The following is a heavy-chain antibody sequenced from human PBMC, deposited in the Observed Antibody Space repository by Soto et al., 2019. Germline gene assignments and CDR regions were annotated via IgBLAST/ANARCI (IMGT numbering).Heavy chain of an antibody. J-gene: IGHJ4*02. Sequence: QITLKESGPTLVKPTQTLTLTCTFSGFSLSTSGVGVGWIRQPPGKALEWLALIYWDDDKRYSPSLKSRLTTTKDTSKNHVVITMTNMDPVDTATYYCAQGGYNFDYWGQGTLVTVSS. CDR1: GFSLSTSGVG. V-gene: IGHV2-5*02. CDR2: IYWDDDK. CDR3: AQGGYNFDY. D-gene: IGHD5-12*01.